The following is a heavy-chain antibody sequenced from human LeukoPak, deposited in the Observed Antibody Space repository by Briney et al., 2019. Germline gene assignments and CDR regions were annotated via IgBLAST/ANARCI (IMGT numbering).Heavy chain of an antibody. J-gene: IGHJ4*02. D-gene: IGHD3-22*01. Sequence: GGSLRLSCAASGFTFSSYAMSWVRQAPGKGLEWVSTISGSGGSTYYADSVKGRFTISRDTSKNTLYLQMNSLRAEDTAVYYCAKGVYNYYDSSGYYYSNWGQGTLVTVSS. V-gene: IGHV3-23*01. CDR3: AKGVYNYYDSSGYYYSN. CDR1: GFTFSSYA. CDR2: ISGSGGST.